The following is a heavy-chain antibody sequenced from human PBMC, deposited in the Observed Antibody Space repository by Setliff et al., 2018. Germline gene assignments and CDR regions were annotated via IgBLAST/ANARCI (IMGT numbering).Heavy chain of an antibody. D-gene: IGHD6-19*01. V-gene: IGHV1-24*01. J-gene: IGHJ3*02. CDR3: VTDQKWLVLSSGHDAVDI. Sequence: GASVKVSCKVSGYTLTELSMHWVRQAPGKGLEWMGGFDLEDGETIYAQKFQGRVTMTEDTSTDTAYMELSSLRSEDTAVYYCVTDQKWLVLSSGHDAVDIWGQGTMVTVS. CDR1: GYTLTELS. CDR2: FDLEDGET.